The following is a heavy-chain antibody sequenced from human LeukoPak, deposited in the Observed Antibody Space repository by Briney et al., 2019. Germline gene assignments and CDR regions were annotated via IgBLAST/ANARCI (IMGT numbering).Heavy chain of an antibody. Sequence: SETLSLTCTVSGGSISSYYWSWIRQPPGKGLEWIGYIYYSGSSNYNPSLKSRVTISVDTSKNQFSLKLSSVTAADTAVYYCARRMIAVAGNWFDPWGQGTLVTVSS. D-gene: IGHD6-19*01. V-gene: IGHV4-59*01. CDR3: ARRMIAVAGNWFDP. J-gene: IGHJ5*02. CDR2: IYYSGSS. CDR1: GGSISSYY.